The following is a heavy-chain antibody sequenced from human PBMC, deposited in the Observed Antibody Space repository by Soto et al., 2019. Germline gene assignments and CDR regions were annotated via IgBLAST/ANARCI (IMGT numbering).Heavy chain of an antibody. V-gene: IGHV1-3*01. Sequence: ASVKVSCKASGYTFTSYAMHWVRQAPGQRLEWMGWINAGNGNTKYSQKFQGRVTITRDTSASTAYMELSSLRSEDTAVYYCAIVPPVAGTSFDYWGQGTLVTVSS. D-gene: IGHD6-19*01. J-gene: IGHJ4*02. CDR3: AIVPPVAGTSFDY. CDR1: GYTFTSYA. CDR2: INAGNGNT.